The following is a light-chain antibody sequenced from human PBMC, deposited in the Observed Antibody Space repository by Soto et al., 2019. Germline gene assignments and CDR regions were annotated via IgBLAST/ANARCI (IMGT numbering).Light chain of an antibody. J-gene: IGKJ5*01. Sequence: DIQMTQSPSTLSASVGDRVTITCRASQSLNNYLAWYQQKPGKAPKLLIYDASTLERGVPSRFSGTGSGTEFTLTISSLQPDDFATYYCQQYYRSSITFGQGTRLEIQ. CDR3: QQYYRSSIT. V-gene: IGKV1-5*01. CDR2: DAS. CDR1: QSLNNY.